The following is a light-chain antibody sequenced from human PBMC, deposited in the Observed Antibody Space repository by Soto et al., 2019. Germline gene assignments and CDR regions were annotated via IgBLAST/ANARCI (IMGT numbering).Light chain of an antibody. CDR3: SLYTSSSTLI. J-gene: IGLJ2*01. V-gene: IGLV2-14*01. CDR2: DVS. CDR1: SSDVGGYNY. Sequence: QSVLTQPASVSGSPGQSITISCTGTSSDVGGYNYVSWYQPHPGKDPKLMIYDVSNRPSGVSNRFYGSKSGNTASLPISGLQAEDEADYYCSLYTSSSTLIFVGGTKLTVL.